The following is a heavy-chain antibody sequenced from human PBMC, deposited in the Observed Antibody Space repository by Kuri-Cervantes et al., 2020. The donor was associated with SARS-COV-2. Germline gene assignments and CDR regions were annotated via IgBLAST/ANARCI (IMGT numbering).Heavy chain of an antibody. CDR1: GDSITNYY. J-gene: IGHJ4*02. V-gene: IGHV4-59*01. Sequence: GSLRLSCTVSGDSITNYYLTWIRQPPGKGLEWIGYIYYSGSTNYNPSLKSRVTISVDTSKNQFSLKLSSVTAADTAVYYCARGAVVRGPKYYFDYWGQGTLVTVSS. CDR2: IYYSGST. CDR3: ARGAVVRGPKYYFDY. D-gene: IGHD3-10*01.